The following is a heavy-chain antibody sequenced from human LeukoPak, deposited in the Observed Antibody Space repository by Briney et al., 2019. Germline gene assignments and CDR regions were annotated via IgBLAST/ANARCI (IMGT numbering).Heavy chain of an antibody. CDR1: GFTLSSYG. V-gene: IGHV3-30*02. J-gene: IGHJ4*02. Sequence: GRSLRLSCAASGFTLSSYGMHWVRQAPGKGLEWVAFIRYDKTNKYYADSVKGRFTISRDNSKNTLYLQMNSLRAEDTAVYYCAKDRVDTAMVTDYWGQGTLVTVSS. CDR2: IRYDKTNK. CDR3: AKDRVDTAMVTDY. D-gene: IGHD5-18*01.